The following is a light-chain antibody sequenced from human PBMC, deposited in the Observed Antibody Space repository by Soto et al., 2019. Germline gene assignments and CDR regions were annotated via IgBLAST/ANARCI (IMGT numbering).Light chain of an antibody. V-gene: IGLV1-44*01. J-gene: IGLJ3*02. CDR1: SSNIGRNT. CDR2: NNN. CDR3: AAWDDSLSGMV. Sequence: QSVLTQPPSASGTPGQRVTISCAGSSSNIGRNTVSWYQQFPGTAPKLLIYNNNQRPSGVPDRFSGSKSGTSASLAISGLQSEDEADYYCAAWDDSLSGMVFGGGTKVTVL.